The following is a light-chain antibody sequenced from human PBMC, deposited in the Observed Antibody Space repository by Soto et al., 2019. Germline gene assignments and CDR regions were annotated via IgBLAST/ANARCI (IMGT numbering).Light chain of an antibody. Sequence: DIQMTQSPSALSASVGDTVTITCRASQSVSAWLAWYQQKPGKAPKLLIYDVSALPRGVPPRFSGSGSGTQFTLTIIGRQPDDFATDYCRQYESFSATFGPGTKV. CDR1: QSVSAW. CDR3: RQYESFSAT. CDR2: DVS. J-gene: IGKJ1*01. V-gene: IGKV1-5*01.